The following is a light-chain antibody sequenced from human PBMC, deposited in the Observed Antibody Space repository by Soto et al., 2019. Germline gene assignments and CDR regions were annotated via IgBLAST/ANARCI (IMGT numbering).Light chain of an antibody. CDR2: SDD. V-gene: IGLV1-44*01. J-gene: IGLJ3*02. Sequence: QSVLTQPPSASGTPGQRVTISCSGSNSNIGENTVTWYQQVPGTAPQILLYSDDQRPSAVPDRFSGSKAGTSASLAISGLQSEDEADYYCAVWDDSLNGWVFGGGTKVTVL. CDR3: AVWDDSLNGWV. CDR1: NSNIGENT.